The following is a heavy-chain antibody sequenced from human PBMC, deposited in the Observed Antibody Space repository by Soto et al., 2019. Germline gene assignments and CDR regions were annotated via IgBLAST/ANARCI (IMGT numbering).Heavy chain of an antibody. CDR2: MYNTGST. CDR3: ARDLWGYCGADCYPLDV. D-gene: IGHD2-21*02. V-gene: IGHV4-59*01. J-gene: IGHJ6*02. CDR1: EGSIRSYD. Sequence: SQTLSLTRSVSEGSIRSYDWSWIRQPPGKGLEWIGYMYNTGSTIYNPSLKRRVTISVDTSKNQFSLKLNSVTAADTAVYYCARDLWGYCGADCYPLDVWGQGTMVTVS.